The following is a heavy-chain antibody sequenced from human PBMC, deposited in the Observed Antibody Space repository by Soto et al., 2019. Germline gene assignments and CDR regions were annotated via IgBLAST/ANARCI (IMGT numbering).Heavy chain of an antibody. Sequence: ASVKVSCKASGYTFTGYYMHWVRQAPGQGLEWMGWINPNSGGTNYAQKFQGWVTMTRDTSISTAYMELSRLRSDDTAVYYCARDRGYGSDNRHFDDWAQGTLVTVSS. V-gene: IGHV1-2*04. J-gene: IGHJ4*02. D-gene: IGHD3-10*01. CDR3: ARDRGYGSDNRHFDD. CDR2: INPNSGGT. CDR1: GYTFTGYY.